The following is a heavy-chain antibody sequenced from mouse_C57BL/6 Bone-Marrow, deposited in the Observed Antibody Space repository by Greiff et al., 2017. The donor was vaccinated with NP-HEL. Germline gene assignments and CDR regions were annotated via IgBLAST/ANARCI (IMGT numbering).Heavy chain of an antibody. J-gene: IGHJ4*01. CDR3: ARNRRVGYYAMDY. Sequence: VKLVESGPGLVQPSQSLSITCTVSGFSLTSYGVHWVRQSPGKGLEWLGVIWSGGSTDYNAAFISRLSISKDNSKSQVFFKMNSLQADDTAIYYCARNRRVGYYAMDYWGQGTSVTVSS. CDR2: IWSGGST. V-gene: IGHV2-2*01. D-gene: IGHD1-1*01. CDR1: GFSLTSYG.